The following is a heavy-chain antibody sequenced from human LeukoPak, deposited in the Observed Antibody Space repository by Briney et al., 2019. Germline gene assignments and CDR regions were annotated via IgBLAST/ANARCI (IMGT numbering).Heavy chain of an antibody. J-gene: IGHJ6*03. D-gene: IGHD4-17*01. CDR3: ARGNTVTTLFGYYYYMDV. CDR1: GYTFSSYD. CDR2: MNPNSGNT. Sequence: ASVKVSCKASGYTFSSYDINWVRQATGQGLEWMGWMNPNSGNTGYAQKFQGGVTITRNTSISTAYMELSSPRSEDTAVYYCARGNTVTTLFGYYYYMDVWGKGTTVTVSS. V-gene: IGHV1-8*03.